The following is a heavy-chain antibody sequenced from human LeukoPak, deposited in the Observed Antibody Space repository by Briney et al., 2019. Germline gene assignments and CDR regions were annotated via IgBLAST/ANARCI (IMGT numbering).Heavy chain of an antibody. J-gene: IGHJ5*02. Sequence: SGPTLVNPTQTLTLTCTFSRFSLSTSGVGVGWIRQPPGKALEWLALIYWNDDKRYSPSLKSRLTITKDTSKNQVVLTMTNMDPVDTATYYCARCRVSEWFDPWGQGTLVTVSS. CDR2: IYWNDDK. V-gene: IGHV2-5*01. D-gene: IGHD6-6*01. CDR3: ARCRVSEWFDP. CDR1: RFSLSTSGVG.